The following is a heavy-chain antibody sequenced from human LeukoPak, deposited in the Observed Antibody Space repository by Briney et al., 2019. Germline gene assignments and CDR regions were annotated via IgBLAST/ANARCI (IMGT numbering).Heavy chain of an antibody. Sequence: PGGSLRLSCAASGFTFSSYAMHWVRQAPGKGLEWVAVISYDGSNKYHADSVKGRFTISRDNSKNTLYLQMNSLRAEDTAVYYCARDRGYSGYDTYGMDVWGKGTTVTVSS. D-gene: IGHD5-12*01. CDR1: GFTFSSYA. J-gene: IGHJ6*04. V-gene: IGHV3-30*04. CDR2: ISYDGSNK. CDR3: ARDRGYSGYDTYGMDV.